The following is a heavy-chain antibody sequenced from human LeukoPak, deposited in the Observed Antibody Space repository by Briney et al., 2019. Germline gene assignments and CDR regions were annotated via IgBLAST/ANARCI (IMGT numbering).Heavy chain of an antibody. CDR2: INSDGSST. D-gene: IGHD5-24*01. CDR3: ARVAERWLHGYRFDAFDI. Sequence: GGSLRLSCAASGFTFSSYWMHWVRQAPGKGLAWVSRINSDGSSTSYADSVKGRFTISRDNAKNTLYLQMNSLRAEDTAVYYCARVAERWLHGYRFDAFDIWGQGTMVTVSS. V-gene: IGHV3-74*01. J-gene: IGHJ3*02. CDR1: GFTFSSYW.